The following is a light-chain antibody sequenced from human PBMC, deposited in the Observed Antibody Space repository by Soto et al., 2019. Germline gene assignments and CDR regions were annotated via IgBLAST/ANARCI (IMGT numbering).Light chain of an antibody. Sequence: QSVLTQPASVSGSPGQSITISCTGTSGDIGSYNRVSWYQQHPGKAPKLIIYEVTDRPSGVSNRFSGSKSGNTASLTISGLQAECEAEYYCSSYTNINTRACVFGTGTKV. CDR2: EVT. CDR3: SSYTNINTRACV. CDR1: SGDIGSYNR. J-gene: IGLJ1*01. V-gene: IGLV2-14*01.